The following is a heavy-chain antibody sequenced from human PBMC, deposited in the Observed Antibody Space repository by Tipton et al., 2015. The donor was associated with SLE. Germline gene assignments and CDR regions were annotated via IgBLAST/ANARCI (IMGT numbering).Heavy chain of an antibody. CDR3: ARLEKEIAALGHF. D-gene: IGHD6-13*01. V-gene: IGHV4-39*07. CDR2: IYHSGST. J-gene: IGHJ4*02. CDR1: GGSISSGSYF. Sequence: TLSLTCTVSGGSISSGSYFWSWFRQPAGKGLEWIGSIYHSGSTYYNPSLKSRVTISVDTSKNQFSLKLSSVTAADTAVYFCARLEKEIAALGHFWGQGTLVTVSS.